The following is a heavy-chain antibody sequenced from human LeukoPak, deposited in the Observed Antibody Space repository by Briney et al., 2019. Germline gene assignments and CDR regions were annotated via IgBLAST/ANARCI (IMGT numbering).Heavy chain of an antibody. J-gene: IGHJ4*02. Sequence: PVGSLRLSCAASGYTFSDFSVNWVRQAPGKGLEWVSSISVRSKYRYYADSVRGRFTISRDDARDSLFLQMNSLRAEDTAVYFCVRLRRNSDRSGYYYYYDYWGQGTLVTLSS. CDR2: ISVRSKYR. CDR1: GYTFSDFS. D-gene: IGHD3-22*01. CDR3: VRLRRNSDRSGYYYYYDY. V-gene: IGHV3-21*01.